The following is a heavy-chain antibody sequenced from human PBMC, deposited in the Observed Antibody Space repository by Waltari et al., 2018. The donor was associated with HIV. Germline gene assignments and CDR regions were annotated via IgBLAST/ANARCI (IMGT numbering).Heavy chain of an antibody. V-gene: IGHV5-51*01. J-gene: IGHJ4*02. D-gene: IGHD1-26*01. Sequence: EVQLVQSGAEVKKPGESLKISCKGSGYRFTSHWIGWVRQMPGKGLEWMGIIYPGYADTRYSPSFQGQVTISADKSIRTAYMQWSSLKASDTAMYYCARRVGARKHFDYWGQGTLVTVSS. CDR1: GYRFTSHW. CDR3: ARRVGARKHFDY. CDR2: IYPGYADT.